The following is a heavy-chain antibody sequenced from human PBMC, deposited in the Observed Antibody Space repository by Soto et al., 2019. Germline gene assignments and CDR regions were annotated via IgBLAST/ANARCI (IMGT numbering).Heavy chain of an antibody. CDR1: GGSISSGDYY. J-gene: IGHJ6*02. Sequence: SETLSLTCTVSGGSISSGDYYWSWIRQPPGKGLEWIGYMYKTGSTDYNPSLKSRVTISVDTSRNQFYLKVNSVTAADTAVYYCARDLWGYCGTDCYPLDVWGQGTTVTVSS. D-gene: IGHD2-21*02. V-gene: IGHV4-61*08. CDR3: ARDLWGYCGTDCYPLDV. CDR2: MYKTGST.